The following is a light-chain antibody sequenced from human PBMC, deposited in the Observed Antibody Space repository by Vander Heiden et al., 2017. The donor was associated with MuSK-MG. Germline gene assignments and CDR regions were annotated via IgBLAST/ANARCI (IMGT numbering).Light chain of an antibody. V-gene: IGLV6-57*03. CDR1: SGSIGSNY. CDR2: ESS. CDR3: QSFDRSSQWV. Sequence: FMLTQPHSVSESPGKTVTISCTRSSGSIGSNYVQWYQRRPASAPIPLIFESSRRPSGVPDRFSGSIDFSSNYASLTSSGLETEDEADYYCQSFDRSSQWVFGGGTKLTGL. J-gene: IGLJ3*02.